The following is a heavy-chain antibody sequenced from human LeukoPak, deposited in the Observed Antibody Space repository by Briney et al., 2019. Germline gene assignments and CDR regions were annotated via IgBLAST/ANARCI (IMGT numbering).Heavy chain of an antibody. Sequence: GGSLRLSCAASGFTFSSYWMSWVRQAPGKGLEWVANIKQDGSEKYYVDSVKGRFTISRDNAKNPLYLQMNSLRAEDTAVYYCARDGNYDFWSGYYIVGYFQHWGQGTLVTVSS. CDR3: ARDGNYDFWSGYYIVGYFQH. V-gene: IGHV3-7*01. J-gene: IGHJ1*01. D-gene: IGHD3-3*01. CDR2: IKQDGSEK. CDR1: GFTFSSYW.